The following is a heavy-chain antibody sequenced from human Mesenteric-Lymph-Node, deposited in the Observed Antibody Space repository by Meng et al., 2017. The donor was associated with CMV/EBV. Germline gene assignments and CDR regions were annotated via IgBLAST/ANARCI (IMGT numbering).Heavy chain of an antibody. CDR2: TYPADSDT. V-gene: IGHV5-51*01. J-gene: IGHJ4*02. CDR1: GYSFTSHW. CDR3: TRRGNDYVDY. Sequence: GGSLRLSCKGSGYSFTSHWIAWVRQMPGKGLELMGITYPADSDTRYSPSFQGQVTIAADKSINTAYLQWSSLTSSDTAIYYCTRRGNDYVDYWGQGTLVTVSS. D-gene: IGHD1-1*01.